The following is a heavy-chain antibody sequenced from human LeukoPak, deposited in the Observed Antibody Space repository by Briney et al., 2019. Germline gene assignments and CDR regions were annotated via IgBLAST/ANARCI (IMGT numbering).Heavy chain of an antibody. V-gene: IGHV4-38-2*02. CDR3: ARLTGTYYSNSIDV. CDR1: GYSISSGYY. D-gene: IGHD1-7*01. J-gene: IGHJ6*03. CDR2: IYHSGST. Sequence: PSETLSLTCTVSGYSISSGYYWGWIRQPPGKGLEWIGSIYHSGSTYYNPSLKSRVTISVDTSKTQFSLKLSSATAAHTAVYYCARLTGTYYSNSIDVCGKGPTVTVSS.